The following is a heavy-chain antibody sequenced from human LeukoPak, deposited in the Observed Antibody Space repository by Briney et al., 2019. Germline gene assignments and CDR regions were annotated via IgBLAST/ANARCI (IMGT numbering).Heavy chain of an antibody. D-gene: IGHD2-2*01. CDR3: ARGRIVVVPAAMSFRRGWFDP. CDR1: GGSFGGYY. Sequence: PSETLSLTXAVYGGSFGGYYWSWIRQPPGKGLEWIGEINHSGSTNYNPSLKSRVTISVDTSKNQFSLKLSSVTAADTAVYYCARGRIVVVPAAMSFRRGWFDPWGQGTLVTVSS. V-gene: IGHV4-34*01. CDR2: INHSGST. J-gene: IGHJ5*02.